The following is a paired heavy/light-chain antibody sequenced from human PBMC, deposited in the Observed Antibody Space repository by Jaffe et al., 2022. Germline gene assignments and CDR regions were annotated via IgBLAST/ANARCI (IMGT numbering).Light chain of an antibody. Sequence: DIQLTQSPSFLSASVGDRVTITCRASQGISSYLAWYQQKPGKAPKLLIYAASTLQSGVPSRFSGSGSGTEFTLTISSLQPEDFATYYCQQLNSYLCATFGGGTKVEIK. J-gene: IGKJ4*01. CDR3: QQLNSYLCAT. CDR1: QGISSY. CDR2: AAS. V-gene: IGKV1-9*01.
Heavy chain of an antibody. Sequence: QVQLQESGPGLVKPSETLSLTCTVSGGSISSYYWSWIRQPPGKGLEWIGYIYYSGSTNYNPSLKSRVTISVDTSKNQFSLKLSSVTAADTAVYYCARWGYYYGSSNWFDPWGQGTLVTVSS. CDR2: IYYSGST. CDR1: GGSISSYY. D-gene: IGHD3-10*01. J-gene: IGHJ5*02. CDR3: ARWGYYYGSSNWFDP. V-gene: IGHV4-59*01.